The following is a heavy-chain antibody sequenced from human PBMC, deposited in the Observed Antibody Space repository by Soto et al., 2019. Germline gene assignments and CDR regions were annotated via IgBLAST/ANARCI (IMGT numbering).Heavy chain of an antibody. CDR3: ARGVVVWQQLVNYFAY. J-gene: IGHJ4*02. V-gene: IGHV1-46*03. CDR1: GYTFTSYY. Sequence: ASVKVSCKASGYTFTSYYMHWVRQAPGQGLEWMGIINPSGGSTSYAQNFQGRVTMTRDTSTSTVHKELSGLRFEDTAVYYWARGVVVWQQLVNYFAYWGQGTLVTV. D-gene: IGHD6-13*01. CDR2: INPSGGST.